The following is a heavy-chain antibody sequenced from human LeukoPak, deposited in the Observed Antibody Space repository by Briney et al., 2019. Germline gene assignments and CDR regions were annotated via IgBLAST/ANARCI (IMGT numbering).Heavy chain of an antibody. CDR2: ISGDGGST. V-gene: IGHV3-43*02. J-gene: IGHJ4*02. D-gene: IGHD2-15*01. CDR3: ARAQYCSGGSCYFDY. CDR1: GFTFADYA. Sequence: GGSLRLSCAASGFTFADYAMHWVRQAPGQGPEWVSLISGDGGSTYYAASVKSRFTISRDNAKNSLYLQMNSLRAEDTALYYCARAQYCSGGSCYFDYWGQGTLVTVSS.